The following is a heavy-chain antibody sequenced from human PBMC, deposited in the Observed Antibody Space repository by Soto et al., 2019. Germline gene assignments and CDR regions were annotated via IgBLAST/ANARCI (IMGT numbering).Heavy chain of an antibody. J-gene: IGHJ4*02. V-gene: IGHV1-3*01. CDR3: ARGPXGPXGPGDY. CDR2: INAGNGNT. Sequence: QVQLVQSGAEVKKPGASVXVXXXXXXXXXTSXXMHWXRXXPGXRLEWMGWINAGNGNTKYSQKFQGRVTITRDTSASTAYMELSSLRSEDTAVYXXARGPXGPXGPGDYWGQGTLVTVSS. CDR1: XXXXTSXX.